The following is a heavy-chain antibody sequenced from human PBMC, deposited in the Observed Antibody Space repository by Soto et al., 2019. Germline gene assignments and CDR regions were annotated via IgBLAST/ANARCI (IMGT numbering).Heavy chain of an antibody. Sequence: QVQLVQSGAEVKKPGSSVKVSCKASGGTFSSYTISWVRQAPGQGLEWMGRIIPILGIANYAQKFQGRVTXTXDIXTSTAYMELSRLRSEDTAVYYCARSGDYVAGWFDLWGQGTLVTVSS. V-gene: IGHV1-69*02. D-gene: IGHD4-17*01. CDR3: ARSGDYVAGWFDL. CDR1: GGTFSSYT. J-gene: IGHJ5*02. CDR2: IIPILGIA.